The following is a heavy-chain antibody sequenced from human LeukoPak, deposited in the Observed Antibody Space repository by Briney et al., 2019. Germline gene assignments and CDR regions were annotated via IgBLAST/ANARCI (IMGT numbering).Heavy chain of an antibody. D-gene: IGHD5-12*01. Sequence: ASVKVSCKPTVYTFSGSDINWVRQAPGQGLEWMGWISPYNGNTNSAQKLQGRVTMTTDTSTSTAYMELRSLTSDDTAVYYCGRGVACHNYFDYWGQGTLVTVSS. J-gene: IGHJ4*02. CDR3: GRGVACHNYFDY. V-gene: IGHV1-18*01. CDR1: VYTFSGSD. CDR2: ISPYNGNT.